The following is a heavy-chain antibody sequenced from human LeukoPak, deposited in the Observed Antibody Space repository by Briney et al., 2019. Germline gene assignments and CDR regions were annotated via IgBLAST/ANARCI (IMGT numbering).Heavy chain of an antibody. CDR3: ARDPYSGNYGNYYYYYMDV. CDR2: ITSSGTYI. Sequence: PGGSLRLSCAASGFTFSTYNMNWVRQAPGRALEWVSSITSSGTYIFYADSVKGRFTISRDDAKNSLYLQMNSLGPEDTAVYYCARDPYSGNYGNYYYYYMDVWGKGTTVTISS. CDR1: GFTFSTYN. D-gene: IGHD1-26*01. V-gene: IGHV3-21*01. J-gene: IGHJ6*03.